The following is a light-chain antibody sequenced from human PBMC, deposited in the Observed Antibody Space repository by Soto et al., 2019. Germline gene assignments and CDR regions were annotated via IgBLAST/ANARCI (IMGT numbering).Light chain of an antibody. J-gene: IGKJ1*01. CDR3: QQYNGWT. CDR1: QSISSW. V-gene: IGKV1-5*01. Sequence: DIQMTQSPSTLSASVGDRVTITCRASQSISSWLAWYQQKPGKAPKLMIYDASSLESGVPSRFSGSGSGTEFTRTISSLQPDDFATCYCQQYNGWTFGQGTKVEIK. CDR2: DAS.